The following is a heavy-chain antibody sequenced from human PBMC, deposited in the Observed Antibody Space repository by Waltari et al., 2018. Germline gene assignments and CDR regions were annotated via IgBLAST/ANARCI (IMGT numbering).Heavy chain of an antibody. CDR2: FIYNGNT. CDR1: VGSISSTSYY. V-gene: IGHV4-39*01. CDR3: ARPGRVGGGSLMGLDY. J-gene: IGHJ4*02. D-gene: IGHD2-15*01. Sequence: QLQLQESGPGLVKPSETLSLICSISVGSISSTSYYWGWIRQPPGKGLEWIGGFIYNGNTYYNPSLKSRISFFVDTSKNQFLLQLRSVTAADTAMYYCARPGRVGGGSLMGLDYWGQGTLVTVSS.